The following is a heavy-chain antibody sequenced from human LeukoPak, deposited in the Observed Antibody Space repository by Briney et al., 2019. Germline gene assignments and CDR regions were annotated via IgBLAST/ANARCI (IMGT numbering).Heavy chain of an antibody. CDR1: GGSISSYY. D-gene: IGHD1-26*01. J-gene: IGHJ5*02. V-gene: IGHV4-59*01. CDR3: AREGYSSWFDP. Sequence: SETLSLTCTVSGGSISSYYWSWIRQPPGKGLEWIGYIYYSGSTNYNPSLKSRVTISVDTSKNQLSLKLSSVTAADTAVYYCAREGYSSWFDPWGQGTLVTVSS. CDR2: IYYSGST.